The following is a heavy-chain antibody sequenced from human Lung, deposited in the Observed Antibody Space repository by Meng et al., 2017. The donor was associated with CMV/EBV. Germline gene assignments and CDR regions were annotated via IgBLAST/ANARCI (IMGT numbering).Heavy chain of an antibody. CDR3: ARTLPPARGHRLDY. CDR1: GESFSGYS. CDR2: INHSGIT. Sequence: SETLSLTCAVHGESFSGYSWSWIRQPPGKGLEWIGEINHSGITNYNPSLKSRVTISLDTSKNQFSLKLNSVAAADTAVFYCARTLPPARGHRLDYWGQG. D-gene: IGHD1-14*01. V-gene: IGHV4-34*01. J-gene: IGHJ4*02.